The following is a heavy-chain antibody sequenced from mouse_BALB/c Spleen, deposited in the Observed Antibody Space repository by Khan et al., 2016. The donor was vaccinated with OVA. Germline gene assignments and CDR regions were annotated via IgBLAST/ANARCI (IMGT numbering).Heavy chain of an antibody. V-gene: IGHV9-3-1*01. Sequence: QIQLVQSGPELKKPGETVKISCKASGYTFTHYGMNWVKQAPGKGLKWMGWINTYTGEPTYADDFKGRFAFSLETSTSSAYLQINNLKNEDTATYFCARPPYFSDVMVYWGQGTSVTVSS. D-gene: IGHD2-10*01. CDR2: INTYTGEP. J-gene: IGHJ4*01. CDR1: GYTFTHYG. CDR3: ARPPYFSDVMVY.